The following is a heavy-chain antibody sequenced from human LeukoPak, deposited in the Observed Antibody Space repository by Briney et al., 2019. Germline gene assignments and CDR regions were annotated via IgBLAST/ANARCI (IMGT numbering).Heavy chain of an antibody. Sequence: GWSLTLSCAASGFTFSSYEIHWLRQAPGTGREWVSYNSTSGSIINYADSVKGRFTISRDNAKYSLYLQMNSLTAEDTDLYYCARGRIYFDYWGQGTLVTVSS. CDR3: ARGRIYFDY. CDR2: NSTSGSII. CDR1: GFTFSSYE. V-gene: IGHV3-48*03. J-gene: IGHJ4*02.